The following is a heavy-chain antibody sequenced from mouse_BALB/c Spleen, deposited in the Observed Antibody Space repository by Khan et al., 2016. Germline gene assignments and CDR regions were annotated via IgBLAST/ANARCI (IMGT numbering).Heavy chain of an antibody. CDR1: GYAFTNVL. CDR2: INPGSGST. CDR3: ASQYGSSYVGLAY. Sequence: QVQLQQSGADLVRPGTSVKVSCKASGYAFTNVLIDWIKQRPGQGLDWIGVINPGSGSTNYKEKFKGKAKMTTDKSSSTAYIQLSSMTSDDSAVYFCASQYGSSYVGLAYWGQGTLVTVSA. V-gene: IGHV1-54*01. J-gene: IGHJ3*01. D-gene: IGHD1-1*01.